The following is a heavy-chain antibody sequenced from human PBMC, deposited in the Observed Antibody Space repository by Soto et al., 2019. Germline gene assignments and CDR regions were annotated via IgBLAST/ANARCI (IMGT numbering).Heavy chain of an antibody. CDR1: GCPFSGYA. CDR3: AKSYYGDYDHRLLFDN. V-gene: IGHV3-23*01. D-gene: IGHD4-17*01. CDR2: ISGSGSSR. Sequence: PGGSLRLSWAASGCPFSGYAIHWVRQAPGKGLEWVSIISGSGSSRNYADSVKGRFTISRDNSRDTVFLQMNSLRAEDTAVYYCAKSYYGDYDHRLLFDNCGQGTLVTVSS. J-gene: IGHJ4*02.